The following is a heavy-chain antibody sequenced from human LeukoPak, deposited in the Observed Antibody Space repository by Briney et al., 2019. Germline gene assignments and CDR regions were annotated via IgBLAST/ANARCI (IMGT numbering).Heavy chain of an antibody. CDR3: AKSRSSSSSHFDY. CDR2: ISGSGKTT. Sequence: PGGSLRLSCAASGFTFSSYARSWVRQAPGKGLEWVSTISGSGKTTYYADSVKGRFTISRDNSKNTLYLQMNSLSAEDTAVYYCAKSRSSSSSHFDYWGQGTLVTVSS. V-gene: IGHV3-23*01. D-gene: IGHD2-2*01. CDR1: GFTFSSYA. J-gene: IGHJ4*02.